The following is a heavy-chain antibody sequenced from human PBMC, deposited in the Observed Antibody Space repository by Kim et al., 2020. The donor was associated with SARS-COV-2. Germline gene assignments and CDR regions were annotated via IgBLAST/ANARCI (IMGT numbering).Heavy chain of an antibody. D-gene: IGHD3-3*01. CDR3: ASSSITIFGVAPDY. CDR2: IYYSGST. J-gene: IGHJ4*02. V-gene: IGHV4-31*03. Sequence: SETLSLTCTVSGGSISSGGYYWSWIRQHPGKGLEWIGYIYYSGSTYYNPSLKSRVTISVDTSKNQFSLKLSSVTAADTAVYYCASSSITIFGVAPDYWGQGTLVTVSS. CDR1: GGSISSGGYY.